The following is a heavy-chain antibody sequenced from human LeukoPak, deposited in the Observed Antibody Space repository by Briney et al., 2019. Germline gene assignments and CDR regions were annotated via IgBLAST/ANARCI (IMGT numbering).Heavy chain of an antibody. D-gene: IGHD2-2*02. CDR3: ARDFNDCSSTSCYKGWVDYMDV. CDR1: GFTFSSYA. Sequence: PGGSLRLSCAASGFTFSSYAMSWVRQAPGKGLEWVSYISSSGSTIYYADSVKGRFTISRDNAKNSLYLQMNSLRAEDTAVYYCARDFNDCSSTSCYKGWVDYMDVWGKGTTVAVSS. CDR2: ISSSGSTI. J-gene: IGHJ6*03. V-gene: IGHV3-48*03.